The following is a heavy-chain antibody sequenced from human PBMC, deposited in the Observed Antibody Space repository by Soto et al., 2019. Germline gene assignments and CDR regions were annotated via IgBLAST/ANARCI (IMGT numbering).Heavy chain of an antibody. Sequence: ASVKVPCKASGYTFSTYGIGWVRQAPGQGLEWMGWTSADNDHTNCAQRLQGRVTMTTDTSTNTAYMELRSLRSDDTAMYYCTREYCSGGSCYGPDYWGQGTLVTVS. CDR1: GYTFSTYG. J-gene: IGHJ4*02. CDR3: TREYCSGGSCYGPDY. V-gene: IGHV1-18*01. D-gene: IGHD2-15*01. CDR2: TSADNDHT.